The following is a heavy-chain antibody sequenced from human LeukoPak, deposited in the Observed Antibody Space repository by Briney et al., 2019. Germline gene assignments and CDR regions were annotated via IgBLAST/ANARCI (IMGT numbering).Heavy chain of an antibody. J-gene: IGHJ4*02. CDR3: ARMITFGGVIAHGDY. D-gene: IGHD3-16*02. Sequence: SETLSLTCAVYGGSFSGYYWSWIRQPPGKGLGWIGEINHSGSTNYNPSLKSRVTISVDTSKNQFSLKLSSVTAADTAVYYCARMITFGGVIAHGDYWGQGTLVTVSS. V-gene: IGHV4-34*01. CDR2: INHSGST. CDR1: GGSFSGYY.